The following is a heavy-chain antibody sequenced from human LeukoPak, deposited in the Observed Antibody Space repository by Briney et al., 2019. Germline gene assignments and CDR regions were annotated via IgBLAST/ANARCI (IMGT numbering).Heavy chain of an antibody. CDR2: IWYDGSNK. CDR1: GFTFSSYG. CDR3: ARDIYGDFYDRSFDY. J-gene: IGHJ4*02. Sequence: TGGSLRLSCAASGFTFSSYGMHWVRQAPGKGLEWVAVIWYDGSNKYYADSVKGRFTISRDNSKNTLYLQMSSLRAEDTAVYYCARDIYGDFYDRSFDYWGQGTLVTVSS. D-gene: IGHD3-22*01. V-gene: IGHV3-33*01.